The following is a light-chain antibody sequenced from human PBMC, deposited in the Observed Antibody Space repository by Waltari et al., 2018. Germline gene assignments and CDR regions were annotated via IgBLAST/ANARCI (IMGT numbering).Light chain of an antibody. CDR1: SLRSYY. CDR2: GKN. V-gene: IGLV3-19*01. J-gene: IGLJ1*01. Sequence: SSELTQDPAVSVALGQTVRITCQGDSLRSYYASWYQQKPGQAPVLVIYGKNNRPSGIPDRFSGSSSGNTASLTITGAQAEDDADYYCNSRDSSGNPLYVFGTGTKVTVL. CDR3: NSRDSSGNPLYV.